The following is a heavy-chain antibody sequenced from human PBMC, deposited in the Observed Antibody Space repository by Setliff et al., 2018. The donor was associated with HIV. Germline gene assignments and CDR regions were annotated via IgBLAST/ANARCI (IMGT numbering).Heavy chain of an antibody. J-gene: IGHJ6*03. CDR3: ARDRSHPPYYMDV. CDR1: GGSISSHY. Sequence: SETLSLTCTVSGGSISSHYWGWIRQPPGKGLEWIGEINHSGSTNYNPSLKSRVTISVDTSKNQFSLKLSSVTAADTAVYYCARDRSHPPYYMDVWGKGTTVTVSS. V-gene: IGHV4-34*01. CDR2: INHSGST.